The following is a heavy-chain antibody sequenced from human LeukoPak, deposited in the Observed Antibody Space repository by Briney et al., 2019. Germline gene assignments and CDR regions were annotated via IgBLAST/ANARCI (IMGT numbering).Heavy chain of an antibody. V-gene: IGHV1-69*04. D-gene: IGHD5-24*01. Sequence: GASVKVSCKASGGTFSSYAISWVRQAPGQGLEWMGRIIPIAGIVNYAQKFQGRVTIIADKSTSTAYMELSSLRSEDTAVYYCHMGEDGYNGNYGMDVSGQGTTVTVSS. CDR2: IIPIAGIV. CDR1: GGTFSSYA. CDR3: HMGEDGYNGNYGMDV. J-gene: IGHJ6*02.